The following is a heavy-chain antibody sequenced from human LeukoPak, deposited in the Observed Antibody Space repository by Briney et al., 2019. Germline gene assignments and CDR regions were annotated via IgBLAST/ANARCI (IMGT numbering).Heavy chain of an antibody. D-gene: IGHD4-17*01. CDR1: GGSISSSNYY. V-gene: IGHV4-39*07. CDR2: IYYSGTT. Sequence: SETLSLTCTVSGGSISSSNYYWGWIRQPPGKGLEWIGSIYYSGTTYYSSSLKSRVIISVDTSKNQFSLKLSSVTAADTAVYYCARDFGDYVSGGGYFDYWGQGTLVTVSS. CDR3: ARDFGDYVSGGGYFDY. J-gene: IGHJ4*02.